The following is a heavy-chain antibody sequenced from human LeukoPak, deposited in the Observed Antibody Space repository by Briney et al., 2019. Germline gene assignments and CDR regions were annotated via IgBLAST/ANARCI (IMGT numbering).Heavy chain of an antibody. CDR1: GFTFSSYA. D-gene: IGHD3-10*01. V-gene: IGHV3-30*04. CDR2: ISYDGSNK. J-gene: IGHJ4*02. CDR3: AKDLLLWFGELSYFDY. Sequence: GGSLRLSCAASGFTFSSYAMHWVRQAPGKGLEWVAVISYDGSNKYYADSVKGRFTISRDNSKNTLYLQMNSLRAEDTAVYYCAKDLLLWFGELSYFDYWGQGTLVTVSS.